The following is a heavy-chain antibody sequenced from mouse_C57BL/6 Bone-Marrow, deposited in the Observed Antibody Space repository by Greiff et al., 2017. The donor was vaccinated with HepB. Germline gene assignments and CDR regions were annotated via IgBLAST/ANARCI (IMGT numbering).Heavy chain of an antibody. V-gene: IGHV1-63*01. CDR3: ARCGYYFDY. CDR1: GYTFTNYW. Sequence: VKLQESGAELVRPGTSVKMSCKAPGYTFTNYWIGWAKQRPGHGLEWIGDIYPGGGYTNYDEKFKGKATLTADKSSSTAYMQFSSLSAEDAAIYYCARCGYYFDYWGQGTTVTVSS. J-gene: IGHJ2*01. CDR2: IYPGGGYT. D-gene: IGHD6-1*01.